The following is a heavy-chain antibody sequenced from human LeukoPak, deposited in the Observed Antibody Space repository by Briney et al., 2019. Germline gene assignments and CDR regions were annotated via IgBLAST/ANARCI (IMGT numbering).Heavy chain of an antibody. CDR1: GFTFGDYA. J-gene: IGHJ5*01. CDR2: LRSKAYSRTT. D-gene: IGHD6-13*01. Sequence: SLRLYCTASGFTFGDYAMSWFRQAPGKGLDWVGFLRSKAYSRTTEYAASVKGRFTISRDDSKSIAYLQMNSLKTEDTAVYYCTRVHGSSSHTGVFDSWGQGTLVTVSS. V-gene: IGHV3-49*03. CDR3: TRVHGSSSHTGVFDS.